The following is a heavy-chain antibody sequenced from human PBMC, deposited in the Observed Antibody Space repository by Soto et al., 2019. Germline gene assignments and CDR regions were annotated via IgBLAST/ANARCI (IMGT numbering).Heavy chain of an antibody. CDR2: IIPTFGTR. CDR1: GGTFSSYV. CDR3: ASHRTQVAHLVLRPCYYYGLDV. J-gene: IGHJ6*02. V-gene: IGHV1-69*06. D-gene: IGHD6-6*01. Sequence: QVQLVQSGAEVTKPGSSVKVSCKASGGTFSSYVISWVRQAPGQGLEWMGGIIPTFGTRKYAQDFQGRVTITADKATITAYMELSRLRSEDTAVYYWASHRTQVAHLVLRPCYYYGLDVWGQGTKVTVSS.